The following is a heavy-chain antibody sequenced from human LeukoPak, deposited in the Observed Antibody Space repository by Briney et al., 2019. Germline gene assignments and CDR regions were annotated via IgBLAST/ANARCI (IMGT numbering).Heavy chain of an antibody. Sequence: SETLSLTCTVSGGSISSYYWSWIRQPPGKGLEWIGYVYYSGSTNYNPSLKSRVTMSVDTSKNQFSLKLSSVTAADTAVYYCARGRDPQLADLDYWGQGTLVTVSS. J-gene: IGHJ4*02. D-gene: IGHD6-13*01. CDR1: GGSISSYY. CDR3: ARGRDPQLADLDY. CDR2: VYYSGST. V-gene: IGHV4-59*12.